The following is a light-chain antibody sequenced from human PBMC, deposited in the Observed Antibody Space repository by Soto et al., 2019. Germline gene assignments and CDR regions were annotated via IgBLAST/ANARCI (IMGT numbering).Light chain of an antibody. CDR1: SSDVGGYNY. Sequence: QSAPTQPASLSWSPGQSITISCTGTSSDVGGYNYVSWYQQHPGKAPKLMIYDVNDRPSGVSHRFSGSKSGNTASLSISGLQAEDEADYYCSSYTSSTTDVFGTGTKVTVL. CDR3: SSYTSSTTDV. CDR2: DVN. V-gene: IGLV2-14*03. J-gene: IGLJ1*01.